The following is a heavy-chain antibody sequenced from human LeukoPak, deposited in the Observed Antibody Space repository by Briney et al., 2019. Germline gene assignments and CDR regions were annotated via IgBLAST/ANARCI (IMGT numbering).Heavy chain of an antibody. V-gene: IGHV4-39*01. J-gene: IGHJ6*02. CDR1: GGSISSSSYY. CDR2: IYYSGST. Sequence: SETLSLTCTVSGGSISSSSYYRGWIRQPPGKGLEWIGSIYYSGSTYYNPSLKSRVTISVDTSKNQFSLKLSSVTAADTAVYYCASSPVPIKLYYYYGMDVWGQGTTVTVSS. D-gene: IGHD2-21*01. CDR3: ASSPVPIKLYYYYGMDV.